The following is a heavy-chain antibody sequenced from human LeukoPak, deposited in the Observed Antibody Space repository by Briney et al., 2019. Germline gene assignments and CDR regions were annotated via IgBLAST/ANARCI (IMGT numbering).Heavy chain of an antibody. CDR2: ISGSGDST. J-gene: IGHJ4*02. CDR1: GFTFSSHP. Sequence: PGGSLRLSCAASGFTFSSHPMSWVRQAPGKGLEWVAAISGSGDSTYYADSVKGRFTSSRDNSKNTLYLQMNSLRAEDTAVYYCAKGAYYADWGQGTLVTVSS. V-gene: IGHV3-23*01. CDR3: AKGAYYAD. D-gene: IGHD3-3*01.